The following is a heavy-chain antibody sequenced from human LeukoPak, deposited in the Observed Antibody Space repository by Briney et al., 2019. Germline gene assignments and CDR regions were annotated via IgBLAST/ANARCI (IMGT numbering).Heavy chain of an antibody. V-gene: IGHV1-18*01. CDR3: ARSYYHDSTNYQGSDY. Sequence: ASVKVSCKASGGTFSSYAISWVRQAPGQGLEWMGWINPNSGGTDYAQRLQGRVTLTTDTSTSTAYMELRSLRSDDTAVYYCARSYYHDSTNYQGSDYWGQGTLVTVSS. D-gene: IGHD3-22*01. J-gene: IGHJ4*02. CDR1: GGTFSSYA. CDR2: INPNSGGT.